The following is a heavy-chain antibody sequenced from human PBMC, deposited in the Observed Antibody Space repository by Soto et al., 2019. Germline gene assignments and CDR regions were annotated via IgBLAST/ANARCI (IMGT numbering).Heavy chain of an antibody. CDR2: MNPNSGNT. CDR1: GYTFTSYD. J-gene: IGHJ4*02. CDR3: AITHLRFGEHHY. Sequence: QVQLVQSGAEVTKPGASVKVSCKASGYTFTSYDINWVRQATGQGLEWMGWMNPNSGNTSYAQKFQGRGTMTRNTSISTAYMELSSLRSEDTAVYYCAITHLRFGEHHYWGQGTLVTVSS. V-gene: IGHV1-8*01. D-gene: IGHD3-10*01.